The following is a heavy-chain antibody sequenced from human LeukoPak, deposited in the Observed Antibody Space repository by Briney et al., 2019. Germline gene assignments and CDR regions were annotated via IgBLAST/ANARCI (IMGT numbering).Heavy chain of an antibody. CDR2: ISYDGSNK. J-gene: IGHJ3*02. Sequence: PGGSLRLSCAASGFTFSSYEMNWVRQAPGKGLEWVAVISYDGSNKYYADSVKGRFTISRDNSKNTLYLQMNSLRAEDTAVYYCARDSFGLIDYGDWLGAFDIWGQGTMVTVSS. CDR3: ARDSFGLIDYGDWLGAFDI. CDR1: GFTFSSYE. D-gene: IGHD4-17*01. V-gene: IGHV3-30*04.